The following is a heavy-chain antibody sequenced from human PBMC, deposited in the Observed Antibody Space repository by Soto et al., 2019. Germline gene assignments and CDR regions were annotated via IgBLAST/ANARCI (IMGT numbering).Heavy chain of an antibody. CDR2: ISGSGGST. V-gene: IGHV3-23*01. CDR3: AKGRGYYDEATDALDI. CDR1: GFTFSSYA. D-gene: IGHD3-22*01. Sequence: GSLRLSCAASGFTFSSYAMSWVRQAPGKGLEWVSAISGSGGSTYYADSVKGRFTISRDNSKNTLYLQMNSLRAEDTAVYYCAKGRGYYDEATDALDIWGQGTMVTVSS. J-gene: IGHJ3*02.